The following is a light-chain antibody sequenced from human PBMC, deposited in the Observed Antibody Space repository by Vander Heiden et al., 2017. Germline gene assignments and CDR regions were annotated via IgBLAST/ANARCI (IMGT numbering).Light chain of an antibody. Sequence: VMTQSPDSLAVSLGERATINCKSSQSVLYSSNNKNYLAWYQQKPGQPPKLLIYWASTRESGVPDRFSGSGSGTDFTLTTSSLQAEDVAVYYCQQYDSTPATFGQGTKLEIK. CDR3: QQYDSTPAT. CDR1: QSVLYSSNNKNY. V-gene: IGKV4-1*01. CDR2: WAS. J-gene: IGKJ2*01.